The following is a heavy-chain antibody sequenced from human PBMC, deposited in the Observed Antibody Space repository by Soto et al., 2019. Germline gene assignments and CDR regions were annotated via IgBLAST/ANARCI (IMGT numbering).Heavy chain of an antibody. V-gene: IGHV3-30*03. CDR2: LSYDGADT. Sequence: QVHLVESGGGVVEPGKSLRLSCAASGFTFNSFAMHWVRQAPGRGLEWLAVLSYDGADTDYADSVKGRFTISRDNSINTLFLQINSLTAEDTAIYYCASGGAKDCRGGSCYLPFDYWGQGTLVRVSS. CDR3: ASGGAKDCRGGSCYLPFDY. CDR1: GFTFNSFA. J-gene: IGHJ4*02. D-gene: IGHD2-15*01.